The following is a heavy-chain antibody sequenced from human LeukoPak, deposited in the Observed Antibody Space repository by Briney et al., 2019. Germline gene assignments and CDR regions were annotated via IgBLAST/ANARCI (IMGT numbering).Heavy chain of an antibody. CDR2: ISGSSGYI. V-gene: IGHV3-21*01. CDR3: ARDYYDSSGCFDY. D-gene: IGHD3-22*01. J-gene: IGHJ4*02. Sequence: GGSLRLSCAASGFTFSTYSMNWVRQAPGKGLEWVSSISGSSGYIYYADSVKGRFTISRDNSKNTLYLQMNSLRAEDTAVYYCARDYYDSSGCFDYWGQGTLVTVSS. CDR1: GFTFSTYS.